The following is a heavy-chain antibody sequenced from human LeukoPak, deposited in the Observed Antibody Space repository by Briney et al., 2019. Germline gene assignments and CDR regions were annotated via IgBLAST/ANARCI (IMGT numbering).Heavy chain of an antibody. V-gene: IGHV5-51*01. CDR2: IYPADSAT. CDR3: AGHSFDTVDAFDV. Sequence: GESLKISCNGSGYSFTSYWIGWVRQMPGKGLEWMGIIYPADSATRYSPSFQGQVTISADKSSSTAYLQWRSLKASDTAMYYCAGHSFDTVDAFDVWGQGTIVIVSA. D-gene: IGHD2-2*02. J-gene: IGHJ3*01. CDR1: GYSFTSYW.